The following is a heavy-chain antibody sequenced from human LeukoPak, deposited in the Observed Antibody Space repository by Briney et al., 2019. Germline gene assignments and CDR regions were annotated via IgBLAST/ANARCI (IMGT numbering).Heavy chain of an antibody. CDR3: TTDAYYYDSSGKGAN. D-gene: IGHD3-22*01. CDR2: ISGSGGST. Sequence: GGSLRLSCAASGFTFSSYAMSWVRQAPGKGLEWVSAISGSGGSTYYADSVKGRFTISRDNSKNTLYLQMNSLKTEDTAVYYCTTDAYYYDSSGKGANWGQGTLVTVSS. V-gene: IGHV3-23*01. CDR1: GFTFSSYA. J-gene: IGHJ4*02.